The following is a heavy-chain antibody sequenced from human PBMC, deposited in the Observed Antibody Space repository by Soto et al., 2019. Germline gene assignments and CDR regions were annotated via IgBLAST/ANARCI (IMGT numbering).Heavy chain of an antibody. CDR1: GFTFSSYA. Sequence: GGSLRLSCAASGFTFSSYAMSWVRQAPGKGLEWVSAISGSGGSTYYADSVKGRFTISRDNSKNTLYLQMNSLRAEDTAVYYCAKAHYYDSSGYYETDYWGQGTLVTVSS. V-gene: IGHV3-23*01. J-gene: IGHJ4*02. CDR3: AKAHYYDSSGYYETDY. D-gene: IGHD3-22*01. CDR2: ISGSGGST.